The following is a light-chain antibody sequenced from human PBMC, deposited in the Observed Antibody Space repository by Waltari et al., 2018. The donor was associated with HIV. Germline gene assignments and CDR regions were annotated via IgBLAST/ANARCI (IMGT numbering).Light chain of an antibody. CDR3: QSADSSGTYV. CDR1: ALPEKH. J-gene: IGLJ1*01. CDR2: RDS. Sequence: SYELTQLPSVSASPGQTARITCSGDALPEKHAYWYQQRPGQAPVLVIYRDSERPSGIPERFSGSSSGTTVTLTISGVQAEDEADYYCQSADSSGTYVFGNGTKVTVL. V-gene: IGLV3-25*03.